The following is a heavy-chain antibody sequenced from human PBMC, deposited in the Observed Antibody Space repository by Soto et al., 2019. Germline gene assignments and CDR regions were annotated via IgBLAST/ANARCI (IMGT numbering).Heavy chain of an antibody. CDR1: GFTFSAYG. Sequence: GGSLRLSCAGFGFTFSAYGIHWVRQAPGKGLEWVAFISYDGSKKYYAGSVKGRFTSSRDNSKNTVYLQMNSLRAEDTAVYYCAKDFAVVTGKDFYYGMDVWGQGTMVTVSS. V-gene: IGHV3-30*18. CDR3: AKDFAVVTGKDFYYGMDV. CDR2: ISYDGSKK. D-gene: IGHD2-21*02. J-gene: IGHJ6*02.